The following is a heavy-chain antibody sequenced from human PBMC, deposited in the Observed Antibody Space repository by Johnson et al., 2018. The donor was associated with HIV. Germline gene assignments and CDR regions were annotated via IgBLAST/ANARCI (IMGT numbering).Heavy chain of an antibody. J-gene: IGHJ3*02. D-gene: IGHD5-24*01. V-gene: IGHV3-11*04. Sequence: QVQLVESGGGLVKPGGSLRLSCAASGFTFSDYYMSWIRQAPGKGLEWVSYISSSGSTIYYADSVTGRFTISRDNAKNSLYLQMNSLRAEDTAVYYCAREMGEMATPIRGLDAFDIWGEGTMVTVSS. CDR3: AREMGEMATPIRGLDAFDI. CDR2: ISSSGSTI. CDR1: GFTFSDYY.